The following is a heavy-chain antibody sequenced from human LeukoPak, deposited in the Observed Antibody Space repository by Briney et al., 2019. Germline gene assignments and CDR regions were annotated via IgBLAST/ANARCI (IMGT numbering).Heavy chain of an antibody. Sequence: GGSLRLSCATSGFTFSGCAMHWVRQAPGKGLEWVAVVSYDGIIKYYADSLKGRFTISRDNSKNTLYLRMNSLRTEDTAMYYCATGGGLATEIDYWGQGTLVTVSS. J-gene: IGHJ4*02. D-gene: IGHD3-16*01. CDR2: VSYDGIIK. CDR3: ATGGGLATEIDY. CDR1: GFTFSGCA. V-gene: IGHV3-30*04.